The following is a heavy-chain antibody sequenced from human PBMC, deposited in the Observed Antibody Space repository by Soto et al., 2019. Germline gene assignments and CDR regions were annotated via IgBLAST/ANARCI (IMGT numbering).Heavy chain of an antibody. CDR1: GYTCSSYA. CDR3: ARGVAFLDY. J-gene: IGHJ4*02. D-gene: IGHD2-15*01. V-gene: IGHV1-3*01. CDR2: IHAGNGNT. Sequence: ASVKVSCKASGYTCSSYAIHWVRQAPGQGLEWMGWIHAGNGNTKYSQSFQGRVTISRDTSATTAYMELNSLRSEDTAVYYCARGVAFLDYWGQGTLVTVSS.